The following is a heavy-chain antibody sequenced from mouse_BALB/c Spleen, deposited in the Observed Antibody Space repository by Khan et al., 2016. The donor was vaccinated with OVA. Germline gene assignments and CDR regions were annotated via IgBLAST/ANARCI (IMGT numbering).Heavy chain of an antibody. V-gene: IGHV1-39*01. CDR3: ARSTWYIDV. CDR2: IDPYYGGT. Sequence: VQLKQSGPGLEKPGASVKISCKASGYSFTSYNMNWVKQSNGKSLEWIGNIDPYYGGTSYNQKFKGKASLTVDKSYNTAYLQLKSLTSEDSAVYYCARSTWYIDVWGEGTTVTVSS. J-gene: IGHJ1*01. CDR1: GYSFTSYN.